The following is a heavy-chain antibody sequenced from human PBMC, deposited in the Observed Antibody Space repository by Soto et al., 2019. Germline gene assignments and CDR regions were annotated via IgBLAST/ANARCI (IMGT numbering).Heavy chain of an antibody. D-gene: IGHD6-13*01. J-gene: IGHJ4*02. CDR3: ARQVAAAGTGDY. CDR2: IDPSDSYT. V-gene: IGHV5-10-1*01. CDR1: GYSFTSYW. Sequence: ESLKISCKGSGYSFTSYWISLVRQRPGKGREWMGRIDPSDSYTNYSPSFQGHVTISADKSISTAYLQWSSLKASDTAMYYRARQVAAAGTGDYWGQGTLVTVSS.